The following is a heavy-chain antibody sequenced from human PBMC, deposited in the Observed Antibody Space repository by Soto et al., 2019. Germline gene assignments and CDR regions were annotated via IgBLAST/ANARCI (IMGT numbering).Heavy chain of an antibody. CDR1: GGSFSGYY. Sequence: SETRSLTCAVYGGSFSGYYWSWIRQPPGKGLEWIGEINHSGSTNYNPSLKSRVTISVDTSKNQFSLKLSSVTAADTAVYYCARGPGGSYFDYWGQGTLVTVSS. CDR2: INHSGST. J-gene: IGHJ4*02. V-gene: IGHV4-34*01. CDR3: ARGPGGSYFDY. D-gene: IGHD1-26*01.